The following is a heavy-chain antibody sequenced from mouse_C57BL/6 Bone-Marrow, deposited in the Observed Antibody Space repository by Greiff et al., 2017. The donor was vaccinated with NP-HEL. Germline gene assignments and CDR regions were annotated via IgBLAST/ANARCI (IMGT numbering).Heavy chain of an antibody. J-gene: IGHJ3*01. CDR2: IYPRSGNT. Sequence: VQLQQSGAELARPGASVKLSCKASGYTFTSYGISWVKQRTGQGLEWIGEIYPRSGNTYYNEKLKGKATLTADKSSSTAYMELRSLTSEDSAVYFCVLLLGRFFAYWGQGTLVTVSA. CDR3: VLLLGRFFAY. D-gene: IGHD4-1*01. CDR1: GYTFTSYG. V-gene: IGHV1-81*01.